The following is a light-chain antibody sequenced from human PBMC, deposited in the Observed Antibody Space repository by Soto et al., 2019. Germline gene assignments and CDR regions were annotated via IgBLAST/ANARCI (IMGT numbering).Light chain of an antibody. V-gene: IGLV2-14*01. CDR3: SSYTSNRTYVV. CDR2: EVS. CDR1: SSDVGGYNY. Sequence: QSALTQPASVSGSPGQSITISCTGTSSDVGGYNYVSWYQQHPGKAPKFMIYEVSNRPSGVSNRFSGSKSGNTASLTISGLQAEDEADYYCSSYTSNRTYVVFGGGTKLTVL. J-gene: IGLJ2*01.